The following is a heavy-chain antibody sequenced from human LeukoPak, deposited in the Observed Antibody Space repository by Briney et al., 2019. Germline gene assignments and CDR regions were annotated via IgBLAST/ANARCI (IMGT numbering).Heavy chain of an antibody. CDR1: GVSISSSNIF. Sequence: SETLSLTCTVSGVSISSSNIFWGWIRQPPGKGLEWIGSIHYSGTTYYIPSLKSRVTISVDTSKNQFSLKLSSVTAADTAVYYCARHEEEDGYNAKTFDSWGQGTLVTVSS. V-gene: IGHV4-39*01. D-gene: IGHD5-24*01. CDR2: IHYSGTT. J-gene: IGHJ4*02. CDR3: ARHEEEDGYNAKTFDS.